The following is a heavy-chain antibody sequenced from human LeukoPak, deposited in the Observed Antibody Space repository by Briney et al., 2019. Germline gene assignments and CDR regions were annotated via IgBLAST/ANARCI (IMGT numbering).Heavy chain of an antibody. J-gene: IGHJ6*02. Sequence: ASVKVSCKASGYTFTGYYMHWVRQAPGQGLEWMGWINPNSGGTNYAQNFQGWVTMTRDTSISTAYMELSRLRSDDTAVYYCARDREWVPLHYGMDVWGQGTTVTVSS. CDR3: ARDREWVPLHYGMDV. CDR2: INPNSGGT. CDR1: GYTFTGYY. D-gene: IGHD3-3*01. V-gene: IGHV1-2*04.